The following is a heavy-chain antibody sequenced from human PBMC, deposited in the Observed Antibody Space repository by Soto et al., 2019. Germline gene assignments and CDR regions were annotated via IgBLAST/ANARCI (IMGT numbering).Heavy chain of an antibody. CDR1: GYTLTELS. Sequence: ASVKVSCKVSGYTLTELSMHWVRQAPGKGLEWMGGFDPEDGETIYAQKFQGRVTMTEDTSTDTAYMELSSLRSEDTAVYYCATDIHSSSPGTRTLDYWGQGTLVTAPQ. J-gene: IGHJ4*02. CDR3: ATDIHSSSPGTRTLDY. V-gene: IGHV1-24*01. D-gene: IGHD6-6*01. CDR2: FDPEDGET.